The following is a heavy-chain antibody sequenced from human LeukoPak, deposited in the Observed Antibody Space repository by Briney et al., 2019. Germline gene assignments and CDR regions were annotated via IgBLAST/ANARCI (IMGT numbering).Heavy chain of an antibody. D-gene: IGHD3-3*01. CDR1: GFTFSSYS. Sequence: GGSLRLSCAASGFTFSSYSMNWVRQAPGKGLEWVSSISSSGSYIYYADSVKGRFTISRDNAKNSLYLQMNSLRAEDTAVYYCAKTLQPYTIFGVVIIDYWGQGTLVTVSS. V-gene: IGHV3-21*01. J-gene: IGHJ4*02. CDR3: AKTLQPYTIFGVVIIDY. CDR2: ISSSGSYI.